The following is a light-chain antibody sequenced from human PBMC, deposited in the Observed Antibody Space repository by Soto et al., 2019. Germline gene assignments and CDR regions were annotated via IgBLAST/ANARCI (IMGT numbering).Light chain of an antibody. CDR2: DAS. J-gene: IGKJ1*01. CDR1: QSISSW. Sequence: DIPMTQSPSTLSASVGDSVTITCRASQSISSWLAWYQQRPGKAPKVLIYDASSLQSGVPSRFSGSGSGTQFTLTISSLQPDDFANYYCQQYNIYPWTFGQGTEVEIK. CDR3: QQYNIYPWT. V-gene: IGKV1-5*01.